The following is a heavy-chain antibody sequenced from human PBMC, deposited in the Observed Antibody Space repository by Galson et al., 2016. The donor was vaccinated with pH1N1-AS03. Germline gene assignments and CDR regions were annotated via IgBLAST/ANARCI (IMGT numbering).Heavy chain of an antibody. CDR2: INARGDDT. D-gene: IGHD1-1*01. CDR3: VRRSRWGSVGTYSFDY. CDR1: GFIFSTFA. V-gene: IGHV3-23*01. J-gene: IGHJ4*02. Sequence: SLRLSCAGSGFIFSTFAMSRVRQAQGKGLEWVSSINARGDDTYYADSVKGRFTISRDNSRDTLYLQMNSLRAEDTAVYYCVRRSRWGSVGTYSFDYWGQGTLVTVSS.